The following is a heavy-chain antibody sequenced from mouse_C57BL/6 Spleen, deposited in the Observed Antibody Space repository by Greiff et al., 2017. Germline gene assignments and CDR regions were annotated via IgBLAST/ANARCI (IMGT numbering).Heavy chain of an antibody. CDR2: IYPGSGNT. Sequence: VQLQQSGAELVRPGASVKLSCKASGYTFTDYYINWVKPRPGQGLEWIARIYPGSGNTYYNEKFKGKDTLTAEKSSSTAYMQLSSLTSEDSAVYFCARESIYYDGSSWCAYWGQGTLVTVSA. D-gene: IGHD1-1*01. J-gene: IGHJ3*01. V-gene: IGHV1-76*01. CDR3: ARESIYYDGSSWCAY. CDR1: GYTFTDYY.